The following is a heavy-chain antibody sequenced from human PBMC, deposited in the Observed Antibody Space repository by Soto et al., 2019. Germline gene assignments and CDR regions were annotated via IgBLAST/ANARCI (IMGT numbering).Heavy chain of an antibody. V-gene: IGHV5-51*01. J-gene: IGHJ4*02. CDR3: ARGGVSTRTFDY. CDR2: IYPSDSDT. D-gene: IGHD3-3*01. CDR1: GYNFAGYW. Sequence: VESLMSCCKVSGYNFAGYWIAWVLQMPGKGLELMGMIYPSDSDTRYRPSFQGQVTISADKSISSAYLQWSSLRASDTAIYYCARGGVSTRTFDYWGQGTPVTVS.